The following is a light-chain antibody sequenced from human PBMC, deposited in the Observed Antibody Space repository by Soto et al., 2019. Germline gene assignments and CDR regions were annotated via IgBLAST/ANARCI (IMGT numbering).Light chain of an antibody. J-gene: IGLJ2*01. CDR1: SSDVGGYNY. CDR3: ATWDSSLSGVV. CDR2: EVS. V-gene: IGLV2-14*01. Sequence: QSALTQPASVSGSPGQSITISCTGTSSDVGGYNYVSWYQQHPGKAPKLMIYEVSNRPSGIPDRFSGSKSGTAATLGVTGLQTGDEADYYCATWDSSLSGVVFGGGTKLTVL.